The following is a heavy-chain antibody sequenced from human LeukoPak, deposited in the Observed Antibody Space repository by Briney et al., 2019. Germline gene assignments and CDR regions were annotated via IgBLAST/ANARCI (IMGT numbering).Heavy chain of an antibody. CDR1: GFTFSDYY. CDR3: AREIFGSGSYPDY. CDR2: ISSSGSYT. D-gene: IGHD3-10*01. J-gene: IGHJ4*02. Sequence: GGSLRLSCAASGFTFSDYYMSWIRQAPGKGLEWVSYISSSGSYTNYADSVKGRFTISRDNAKNSLYLQMNSLRAEDTAVYYCAREIFGSGSYPDYWGQGTLVTVSS. V-gene: IGHV3-11*06.